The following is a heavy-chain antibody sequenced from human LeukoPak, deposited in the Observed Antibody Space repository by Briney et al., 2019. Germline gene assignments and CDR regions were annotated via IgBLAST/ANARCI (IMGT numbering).Heavy chain of an antibody. CDR2: ISSSSSYI. Sequence: PGGSLRLSCAASGFTFSSYSMNWVRQAPGKGLEWVSSISSSSSYIYYADSAKGRFTISRDNAKNSLYLQMNSLRAEDTAVYYCARDQECSGGSCYYYYYYMDVWGKGTTVTVSS. V-gene: IGHV3-21*01. D-gene: IGHD2-15*01. CDR1: GFTFSSYS. J-gene: IGHJ6*03. CDR3: ARDQECSGGSCYYYYYYMDV.